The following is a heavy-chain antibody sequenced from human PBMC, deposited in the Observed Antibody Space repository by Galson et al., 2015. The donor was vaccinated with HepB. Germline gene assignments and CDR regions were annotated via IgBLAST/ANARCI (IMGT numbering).Heavy chain of an antibody. CDR3: TRALIPPAAPFDY. J-gene: IGHJ4*02. CDR2: TYYRSTWHT. V-gene: IGHV6-1*01. CDR1: GDSVSSNSAA. Sequence: CAISGDSVSSNSAAWDWIRQSPSRGLEWLGRTYYRSTWHTDYAVSVKGRIMIIPDTPKNQFSLQLRSVTPEDSAIYYCTRALIPPAAPFDYWGQGTLVTVSS. D-gene: IGHD2-2*01.